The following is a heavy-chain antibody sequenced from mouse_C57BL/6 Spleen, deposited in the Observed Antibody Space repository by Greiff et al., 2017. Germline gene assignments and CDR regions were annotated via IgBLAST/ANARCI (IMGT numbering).Heavy chain of an antibody. CDR2: ISYDGSN. V-gene: IGHV3-6*01. CDR3: ARGFHYGSGGYAMDY. CDR1: GYSITSGYY. Sequence: EVKLQESGPGLVKPSQSLSLTCSVTGYSITSGYYWNWIRQFPGNKLEWMGYISYDGSNNYNPSLKNRIAITRDTSKNQFFLKLNSVTTEDTATYYCARGFHYGSGGYAMDYWGQGTSVTVSS. D-gene: IGHD1-1*01. J-gene: IGHJ4*01.